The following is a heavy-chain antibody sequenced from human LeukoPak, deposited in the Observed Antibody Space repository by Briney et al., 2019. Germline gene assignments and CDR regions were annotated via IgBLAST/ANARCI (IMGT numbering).Heavy chain of an antibody. CDR3: EKPLGSSGYGYFCAY. D-gene: IGHD5-12*01. CDR1: GFTFSSYA. CDR2: IVSNACST. Sequence: GGSLRLSCSASGFTFSSYAMHWVRQAPGKGREYVSAIVSNACSTYYADSVKERFTIPRHNSKNTLYREMKSVISEDTGVYYCEKPLGSSGYGYFCAYWGQGSLVTVSP. J-gene: IGHJ4*02. V-gene: IGHV3-64D*06.